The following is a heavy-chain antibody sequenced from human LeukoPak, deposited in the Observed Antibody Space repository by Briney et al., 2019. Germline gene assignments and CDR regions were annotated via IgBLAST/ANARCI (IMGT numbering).Heavy chain of an antibody. Sequence: NASETLSLTCGVSGGSISSGGYSWSWIRQPPGKGLEWIGYIYHSGSTYYNPSLKSRVTISVDRSKNQFSLKLSSVTAADTAVYYCASIDYGDYAAFDIWGQGTMVTVSS. CDR1: GGSISSGGYS. D-gene: IGHD4-17*01. CDR3: ASIDYGDYAAFDI. CDR2: IYHSGST. V-gene: IGHV4-30-2*01. J-gene: IGHJ3*02.